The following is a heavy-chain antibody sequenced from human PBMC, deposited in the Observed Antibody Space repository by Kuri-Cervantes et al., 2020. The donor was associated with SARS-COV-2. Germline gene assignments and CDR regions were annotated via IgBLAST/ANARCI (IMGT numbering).Heavy chain of an antibody. CDR1: GGSFSGYY. D-gene: IGHD3-10*01. CDR2: INHSGST. J-gene: IGHJ6*02. V-gene: IGHV4-34*01. CDR3: AGTNRGRYYYYYGMDV. Sequence: SQTLSLTCAVYGGSFSGYYWSWIRQPPGKGLEWIGEINHSGSTNYNPSLKSRVTISVDTSKNQFSLKLSSVTAADTAVYYCAGTNRGRYYYYYGMDVWGQGTTVTVSS.